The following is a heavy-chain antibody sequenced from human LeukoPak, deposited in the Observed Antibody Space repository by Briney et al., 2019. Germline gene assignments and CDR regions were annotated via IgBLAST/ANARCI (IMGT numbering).Heavy chain of an antibody. V-gene: IGHV3-21*01. CDR3: ARAAAGRLVWYFDL. CDR2: ISSSSSYI. J-gene: IGHJ2*01. Sequence: PGGSLRLSCAASGFTFSSYSMNWVRQAPGKGLEWVSSISSSSSYIYYADSVKGRFTISRDNAKNSLYLQMNSLRAEDTAVYYCARAAAGRLVWYFDLWGRGTLVTVSS. CDR1: GFTFSSYS. D-gene: IGHD6-13*01.